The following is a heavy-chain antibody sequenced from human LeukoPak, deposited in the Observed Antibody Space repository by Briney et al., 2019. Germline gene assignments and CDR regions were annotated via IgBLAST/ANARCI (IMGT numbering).Heavy chain of an antibody. D-gene: IGHD2-2*02. CDR2: IDSNGESA. CDR3: ARADCSSSSCYTVSY. CDR1: GFIFNSYA. Sequence: PGGSLRLSFAASGFIFNSYAMQWVRQAPGKGLEYVSGIDSNGESAYYANSVKGRFSISRDNSRNTVYLQMDGLRAEDMAVYYCARADCSSSSCYTVSYWGQGTLVTVSS. J-gene: IGHJ4*02. V-gene: IGHV3-64*01.